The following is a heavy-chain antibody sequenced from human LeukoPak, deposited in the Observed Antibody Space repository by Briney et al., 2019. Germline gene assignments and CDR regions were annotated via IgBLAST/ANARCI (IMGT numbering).Heavy chain of an antibody. CDR2: IHHSGST. CDR1: GGSFSGYY. J-gene: IGHJ4*02. Sequence: SETLSLTCAVYGGSFSGYYWSWIRRPPGRGLEWIGEIHHSGSTNYNPSLKSRVTISVGTSKNQFSLKPSSVTAADTAVYYCARALENYYGSGTYPDYWGQGTLVTVSS. V-gene: IGHV4-34*01. D-gene: IGHD3-10*01. CDR3: ARALENYYGSGTYPDY.